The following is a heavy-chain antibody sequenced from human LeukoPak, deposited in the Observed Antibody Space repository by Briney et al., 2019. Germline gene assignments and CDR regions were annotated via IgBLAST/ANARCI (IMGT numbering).Heavy chain of an antibody. J-gene: IGHJ4*02. D-gene: IGHD2-15*01. CDR2: ISSSGSTI. CDR3: ARDRRYCSGGSCYSIYFDY. CDR1: GFTFSSYE. Sequence: PGGSLRLSCAASGFTFSSYEMNWVRQAPGKGLEWVSYISSSGSTIYYADSVKGRFTISRDNAKNSLYLQMNSLRAEDTAVYYYARDRRYCSGGSCYSIYFDYWGQGTLVTVSS. V-gene: IGHV3-48*03.